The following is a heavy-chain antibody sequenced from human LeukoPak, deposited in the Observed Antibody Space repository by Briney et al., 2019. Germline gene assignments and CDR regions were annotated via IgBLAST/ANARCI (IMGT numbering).Heavy chain of an antibody. V-gene: IGHV3-48*03. CDR3: ARDAIVLMVYAIFDY. Sequence: GGSLRLSCAASGFTFSSYEMNWDRQAPGKGLEWVSYISSSGSTIYYADSVKGRSTISRDNAKNSLYLQMNSLRAEDTAVYYCARDAIVLMVYAIFDYWGQGTLVTVSS. J-gene: IGHJ4*02. CDR2: ISSSGSTI. CDR1: GFTFSSYE. D-gene: IGHD2-8*01.